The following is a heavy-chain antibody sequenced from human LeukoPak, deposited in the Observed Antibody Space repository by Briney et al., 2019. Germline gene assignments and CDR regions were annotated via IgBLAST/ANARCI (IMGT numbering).Heavy chain of an antibody. CDR1: GLTFSSYW. CDR3: ARGRVVTKRYYYYYGMDV. V-gene: IGHV3-74*01. CDR2: INSDGSST. J-gene: IGHJ6*02. D-gene: IGHD2-15*01. Sequence: GGSLRLSCAASGLTFSSYWMHWVRQAPGKGLVWVSRINSDGSSTSYADSVKGRFTISRDNAKNTRYLQMNSLRAEDTAVYYCARGRVVTKRYYYYYGMDVWGQGTTVTVSS.